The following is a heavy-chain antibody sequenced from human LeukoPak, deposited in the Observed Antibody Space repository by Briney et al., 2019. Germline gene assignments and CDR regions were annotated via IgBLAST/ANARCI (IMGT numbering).Heavy chain of an antibody. D-gene: IGHD5-12*01. CDR2: ISSSSSYI. CDR3: ARDGVATAVIDY. V-gene: IGHV3-21*01. J-gene: IGHJ4*02. CDR1: GFTFSSYS. Sequence: GGSLRLSCAASGFTFSSYSMNWLRQAPGKGLEWVSSISSSSSYIYYADSVKGRFTISRDNAKNSLYLQMNSLRAEDTAVYYCARDGVATAVIDYWGQGTLVTVSS.